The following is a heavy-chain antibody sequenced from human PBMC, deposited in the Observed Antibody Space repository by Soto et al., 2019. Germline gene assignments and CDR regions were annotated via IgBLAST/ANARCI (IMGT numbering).Heavy chain of an antibody. Sequence: SETLSLTCTVSGGSISSYYWSWIRQPPGKGLEWIGYIYYSGSTNYNPSLKSRVTISVDTSKNQFSLKLSPVTAADTAVYYCARDTTTVTTKGKYYYYGMDVWGQGTTVTVSS. CDR1: GGSISSYY. CDR3: ARDTTTVTTKGKYYYYGMDV. V-gene: IGHV4-59*01. CDR2: IYYSGST. D-gene: IGHD4-17*01. J-gene: IGHJ6*02.